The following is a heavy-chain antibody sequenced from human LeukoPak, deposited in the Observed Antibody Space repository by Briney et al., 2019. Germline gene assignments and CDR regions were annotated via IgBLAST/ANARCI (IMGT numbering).Heavy chain of an antibody. CDR1: GGSISSYY. CDR3: ARAVTIFGVGG. CDR2: IYHSGST. J-gene: IGHJ4*02. D-gene: IGHD3-3*01. V-gene: IGHV4-59*08. Sequence: SETLSLTCTVSGGSISSYYWSCIRQPPGKGLEWIGSIYHSGSTYYNPSLKSRVTISVDTSKNQFSLKLSSVTAADTAVYYCARAVTIFGVGGWGQGTLVTVSS.